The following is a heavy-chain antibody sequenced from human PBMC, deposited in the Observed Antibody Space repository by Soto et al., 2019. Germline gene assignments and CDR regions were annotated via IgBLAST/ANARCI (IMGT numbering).Heavy chain of an antibody. D-gene: IGHD6-19*01. CDR3: ERFRGWQRFDY. J-gene: IGHJ4*02. Sequence: QVQLVQSGAEVKKPGASVKVSCKASGYTFTSYAMHWVRQAPGQRLEWMGWINAGNGNTKYSQKFQGRVTITRDTSASTAYMELSSLRSEDTAVYYCERFRGWQRFDYWGQGTLVTVSS. CDR1: GYTFTSYA. CDR2: INAGNGNT. V-gene: IGHV1-3*01.